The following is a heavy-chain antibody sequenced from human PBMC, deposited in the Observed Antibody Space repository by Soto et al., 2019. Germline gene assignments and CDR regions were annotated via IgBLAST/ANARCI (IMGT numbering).Heavy chain of an antibody. D-gene: IGHD3-9*01. CDR3: AIHYDILTGYYNAPDDAFDI. V-gene: IGHV1-8*01. CDR2: MNPNSGNT. CDR1: GYTFTSYD. J-gene: IGHJ3*02. Sequence: QVQLGQSGAEVKKPGASVKVSCKASGYTFTSYDINWVRQATGQGLEWMGWMNPNSGNTGYAQKFKGRVTMTRNTSIRIAYMELSSLRSDDTAVYYCAIHYDILTGYYNAPDDAFDIWGQGTMVTVSS.